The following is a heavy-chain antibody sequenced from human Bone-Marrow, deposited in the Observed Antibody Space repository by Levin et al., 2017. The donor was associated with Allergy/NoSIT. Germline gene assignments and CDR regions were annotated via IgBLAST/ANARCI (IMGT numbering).Heavy chain of an antibody. Sequence: PGGSLRLPCAASGFTFSNAWMSWVRQAPGKGLEWVGRIKSKTDGGTTEYAAPVKGRFTISRDDSKNTLYLQMNSLKAEDTAVYFCTKFYDTSVGYFDCWGQGTLVTVSS. CDR1: GFTFSNAW. V-gene: IGHV3-15*01. CDR3: TKFYDTSVGYFDC. D-gene: IGHD3-22*01. CDR2: IKSKTDGGTT. J-gene: IGHJ4*02.